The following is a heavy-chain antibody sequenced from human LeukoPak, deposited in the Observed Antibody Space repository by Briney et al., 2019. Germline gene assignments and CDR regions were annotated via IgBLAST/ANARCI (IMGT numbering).Heavy chain of an antibody. CDR3: ARQRRWTKGWFDP. CDR1: AYSISSGFY. CDR2: INYSGST. Sequence: SETLSLTCSVSAYSISSGFYWGWLRQPPGKGLEWIGEINYSGSTNYNPSLKSRVTISGDTSKNQFSLKLTSVTVADTAVYYCARQRRWTKGWFDPWGQGTLVTVSS. V-gene: IGHV4-38-2*02. D-gene: IGHD4-23*01. J-gene: IGHJ5*02.